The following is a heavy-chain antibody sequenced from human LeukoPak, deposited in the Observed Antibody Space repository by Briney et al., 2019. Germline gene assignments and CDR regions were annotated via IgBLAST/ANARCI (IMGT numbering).Heavy chain of an antibody. CDR1: GFTFSSYE. CDR2: ISSSGSTI. D-gene: IGHD3-22*01. CDR3: ARPLSPAHVTYYYDSSGYYDGGLAH. V-gene: IGHV3-48*03. Sequence: RTGGSLRLSCAASGFTFSSYEMNWVRQAPGKGLEWVSYISSSGSTIYYAGSVKGRFTISRDNAKNSLYLQMNSLRAEDTAVYYCARPLSPAHVTYYYDSSGYYDGGLAHWGQGTLVTVSS. J-gene: IGHJ4*02.